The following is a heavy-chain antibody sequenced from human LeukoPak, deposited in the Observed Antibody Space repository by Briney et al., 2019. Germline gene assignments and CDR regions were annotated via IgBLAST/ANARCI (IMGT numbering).Heavy chain of an antibody. Sequence: PSETLSLTCTVSGGSISSYYWSWIRQPPGKGLEWIGYIYYSGSTNYNPSLKSRVTISVDTSKNQFSLKLSSVTAADTAVYYCARDRGAVGAPDDAFDIWGQGTMVTVSS. CDR1: GGSISSYY. CDR2: IYYSGST. D-gene: IGHD1-26*01. J-gene: IGHJ3*02. CDR3: ARDRGAVGAPDDAFDI. V-gene: IGHV4-59*01.